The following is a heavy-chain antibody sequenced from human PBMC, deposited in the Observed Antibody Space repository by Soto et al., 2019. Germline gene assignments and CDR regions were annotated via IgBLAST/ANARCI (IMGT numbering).Heavy chain of an antibody. CDR1: GFTFSSYN. CDR3: ARDSSSWSY. V-gene: IGHV3-21*01. Sequence: EVQLVESGGGLVKPGGSLRLSCAASGFTFSSYNMNWVRQAPGKGLEWVSSISGSSSYIYYSDSVKGRFTISRDNAKNSLYLQMNSLRAEDTAVYLCARDSSSWSYWGQGTLVTVSS. J-gene: IGHJ4*02. CDR2: ISGSSSYI. D-gene: IGHD6-13*01.